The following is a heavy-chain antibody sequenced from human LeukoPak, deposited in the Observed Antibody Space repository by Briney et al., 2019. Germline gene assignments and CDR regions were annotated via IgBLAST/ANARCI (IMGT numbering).Heavy chain of an antibody. J-gene: IGHJ6*03. CDR2: ISSSSFYI. D-gene: IGHD2/OR15-2a*01. V-gene: IGHV3-21*01. CDR1: GFSFSTFS. CDR3: ARVNSSPSYYSFYYRVV. Sequence: AGSLRLSCVASGFSFSTFSMNWVRQAPGKGLEWVSSISSSSFYINYADSVKGRFTISRDNAENSLFLQMNSLRAEDTAVYYCARVNSSPSYYSFYYRVVWLGRATVIVCS.